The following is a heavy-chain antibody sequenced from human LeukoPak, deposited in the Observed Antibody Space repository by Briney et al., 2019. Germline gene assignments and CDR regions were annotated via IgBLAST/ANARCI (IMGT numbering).Heavy chain of an antibody. D-gene: IGHD3-10*01. V-gene: IGHV4-39*07. CDR1: GGSISSSSYY. CDR2: IYYSGST. J-gene: IGHJ4*02. CDR3: ARDSLLWFGESLWGFDY. Sequence: PSETLSLTCTVSGGSISSSSYYWGWIRQPPGKGLEWIGSIYYSGSTYYNPSLKSRVTISVDTSKNQFSLKLSSVTAADTAVYYCARDSLLWFGESLWGFDYWGQGTLVTVSS.